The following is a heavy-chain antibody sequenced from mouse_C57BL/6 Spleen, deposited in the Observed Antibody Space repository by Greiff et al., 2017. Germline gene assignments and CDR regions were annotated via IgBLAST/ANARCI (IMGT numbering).Heavy chain of an antibody. J-gene: IGHJ3*01. Sequence: QVQLKQSGAELVRPGASVTLSCKASGYTFTDYEMHWVKQTPVHGLEWIGAIDPETGGTAYNQKFKGKAILTADKSSSTAYMELRSLTSEDSAVYYCTRLRSNSWFAYWGQGTLVTVSA. V-gene: IGHV1-15*01. CDR2: IDPETGGT. D-gene: IGHD2-5*01. CDR1: GYTFTDYE. CDR3: TRLRSNSWFAY.